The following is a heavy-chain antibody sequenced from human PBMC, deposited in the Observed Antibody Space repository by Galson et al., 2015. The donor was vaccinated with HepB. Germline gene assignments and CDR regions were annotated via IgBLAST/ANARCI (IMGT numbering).Heavy chain of an antibody. J-gene: IGHJ4*02. V-gene: IGHV1-69*13. Sequence: SVKVSCKASGGSFSRYAISWVRQAPGQGLEWMGGIIPIFGTANYAQKFQGRVTITADESTSTAYMELSSLRSEDTAVFYCARGYDSGSYYHHYWGQGTLVTVSS. CDR1: GGSFSRYA. D-gene: IGHD3-10*01. CDR3: ARGYDSGSYYHHY. CDR2: IIPIFGTA.